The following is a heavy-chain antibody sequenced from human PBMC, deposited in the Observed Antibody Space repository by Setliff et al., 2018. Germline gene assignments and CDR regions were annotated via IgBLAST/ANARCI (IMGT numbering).Heavy chain of an antibody. J-gene: IGHJ4*02. D-gene: IGHD1-26*01. V-gene: IGHV3-74*01. CDR2: IDKDGGST. Sequence: PGGSLRLSCAASGFRISFREYWMFWVRQAPGKGLEWVARIDKDGGSTVYADSVKGRFTISRDNVKKMLYLQMDSLRTEDTAVYYCTREHTPWVGASHHDCWGQGTQVTVSS. CDR1: GFRISFREYW. CDR3: TREHTPWVGASHHDC.